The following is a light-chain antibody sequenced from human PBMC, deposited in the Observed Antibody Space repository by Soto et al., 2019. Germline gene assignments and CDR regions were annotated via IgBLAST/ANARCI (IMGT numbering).Light chain of an antibody. CDR1: QSIRTY. J-gene: IGKJ4*01. Sequence: DIQMTQSPSSLSASVGDRVTITCRASQSIRTYLNWYQQKQGKAPKLLIYATSTLQSGVPSRFSVSGSGADFTLTISSLQPEDFATYYCHQNSNCPFTFGGGTKVEN. V-gene: IGKV1-39*01. CDR2: ATS. CDR3: HQNSNCPFT.